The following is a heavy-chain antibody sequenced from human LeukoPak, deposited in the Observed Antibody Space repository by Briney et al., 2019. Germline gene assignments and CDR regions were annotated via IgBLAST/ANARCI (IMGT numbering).Heavy chain of an antibody. J-gene: IGHJ4*02. CDR1: GGTFSSYA. D-gene: IGHD4-17*01. V-gene: IGHV1-69*04. CDR3: ATTHGDYVLHYYFDY. CDR2: IIPILGIA. Sequence: ASVKVSCKASGGTFSSYAISRVRQAPGQGLEWMGRIIPILGIANYAQKFQGRVTITADKSTSTAYMELSSLRSEDTAVYYCATTHGDYVLHYYFDYRGQGTLDTVSS.